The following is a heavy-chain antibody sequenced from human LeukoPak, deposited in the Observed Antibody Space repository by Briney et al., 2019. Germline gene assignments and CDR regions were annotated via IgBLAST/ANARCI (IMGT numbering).Heavy chain of an antibody. Sequence: GGSLRLSCAASGFTVSSNYMSWVRHAPGKGLGWVSVIYSGGSTYYAVSVKGRFTISRDNYKNTLYLQVISLTAEDTAVYYCAKDDAWLRFGEWSQGTLVTVSS. CDR3: AKDDAWLRFGE. CDR2: IYSGGST. CDR1: GFTVSSNY. J-gene: IGHJ4*02. D-gene: IGHD3-10*01. V-gene: IGHV3-66*01.